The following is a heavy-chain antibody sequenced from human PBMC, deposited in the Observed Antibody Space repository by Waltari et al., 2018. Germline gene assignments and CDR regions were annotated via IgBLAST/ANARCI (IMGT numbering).Heavy chain of an antibody. V-gene: IGHV4-39*01. J-gene: IGHJ4*02. Sequence: QLQLQESGPGLVKPSETLSLTCTVSGGSISTIGYYWAWVRQPPGKGLEWSGTIYHSGTTYDNPSIESRVTIAVDTSRNQFSLKLRSVTAADTAVYYCARHGGYFSNVDYWGQGTLVTVSS. D-gene: IGHD2-21*01. CDR3: ARHGGYFSNVDY. CDR1: GGSISTIGYY. CDR2: IYHSGTT.